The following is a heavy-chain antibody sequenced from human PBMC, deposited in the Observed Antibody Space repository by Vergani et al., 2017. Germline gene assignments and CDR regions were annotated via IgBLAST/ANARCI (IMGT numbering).Heavy chain of an antibody. CDR2: IRSKAYGGTT. CDR1: GFTFGDYA. Sequence: EVQLVESGGGLVQPGRSLRLSCTASGFTFGDYAMSWVRQAPGKGLEWVGFIRSKAYGGTTEYAASVKGRFTISRDDSKSIAYLQMNSLKTEDTSVYYCTRKWGRTVTRFDYWGQGTLVTVSS. CDR3: TRKWGRTVTRFDY. V-gene: IGHV3-49*04. D-gene: IGHD4-17*01. J-gene: IGHJ4*02.